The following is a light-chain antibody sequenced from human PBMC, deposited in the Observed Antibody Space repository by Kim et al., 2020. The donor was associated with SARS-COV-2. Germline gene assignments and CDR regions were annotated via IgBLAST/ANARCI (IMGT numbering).Light chain of an antibody. CDR1: QTVLYNSNNKNY. Sequence: RATLNCKSSQTVLYNSNNKNYLAWYQQKPGQAPKLLIYWASIRESGVSDRFSGSGYETDFTLTISSLQAEDVAVYYCQQYYSTPPSFGQGTKLEIK. CDR2: WAS. J-gene: IGKJ2*03. CDR3: QQYYSTPPS. V-gene: IGKV4-1*01.